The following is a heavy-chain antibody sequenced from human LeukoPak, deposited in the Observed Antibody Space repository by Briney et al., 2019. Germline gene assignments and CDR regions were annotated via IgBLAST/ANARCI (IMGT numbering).Heavy chain of an antibody. CDR3: AKDVRVGGGGMDV. D-gene: IGHD1-26*01. V-gene: IGHV3-23*01. Sequence: GTSLRLSCAASGFTFSTYAINWVRQAPGKGLEWVSLISDSGANKHYAASVKGRFTISRDNSKNTLSLQMNSLRPEDTAVYYCAKDVRVGGGGMDVWGQGTPVTVSS. CDR2: ISDSGANK. J-gene: IGHJ6*02. CDR1: GFTFSTYA.